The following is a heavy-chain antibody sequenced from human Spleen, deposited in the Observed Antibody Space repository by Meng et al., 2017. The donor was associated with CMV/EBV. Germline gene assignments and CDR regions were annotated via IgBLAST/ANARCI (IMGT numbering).Heavy chain of an antibody. CDR2: INQDGSEK. J-gene: IGHJ4*02. Sequence: GGSLRLSCAASGFSISNYHMNWVRQAPGKGLEWVANINQDGSEKYYVDSVKGRFTISRDNAKNSLYLEMNGLRGEDTAVYYCARDRLPTVYRGLDYWGRGMLVTVSS. D-gene: IGHD1-26*01. V-gene: IGHV3-7*01. CDR3: ARDRLPTVYRGLDY. CDR1: GFSISNYH.